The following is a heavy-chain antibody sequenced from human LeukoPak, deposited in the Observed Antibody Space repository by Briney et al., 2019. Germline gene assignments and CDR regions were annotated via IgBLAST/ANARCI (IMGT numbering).Heavy chain of an antibody. J-gene: IGHJ5*02. V-gene: IGHV1-69*01. CDR1: GGTFNSYA. D-gene: IGHD3-10*01. Sequence: GASVKVSCKASGGTFNSYAISWVRQAPGQGLEWMGGIIPIFGTANYAQKFQGRVTITADESTSTAYMELSSLRSEDTAVYYCARDPYGSGSYTPYNWFDPWGQGTLVTVSS. CDR2: IIPIFGTA. CDR3: ARDPYGSGSYTPYNWFDP.